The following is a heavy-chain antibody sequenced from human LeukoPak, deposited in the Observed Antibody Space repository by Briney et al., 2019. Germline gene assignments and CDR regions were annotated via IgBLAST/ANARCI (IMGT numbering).Heavy chain of an antibody. Sequence: PSETLSLTCTVSGGSISSSGYYWGWIRQPPGKGLEWIGSIYYSGSTYYNPSLKSRVTISVDTSKNQFSLKLSSVTAADTAVYYCARDLNYGSGSYYNGEAFDIWGQGTMVTVSS. D-gene: IGHD3-10*01. CDR2: IYYSGST. J-gene: IGHJ3*02. V-gene: IGHV4-39*07. CDR1: GGSISSSGYY. CDR3: ARDLNYGSGSYYNGEAFDI.